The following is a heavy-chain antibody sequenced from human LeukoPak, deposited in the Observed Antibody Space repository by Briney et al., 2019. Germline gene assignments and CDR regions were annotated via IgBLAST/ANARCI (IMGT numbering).Heavy chain of an antibody. D-gene: IGHD3-16*01. V-gene: IGHV4-4*02. Sequence: PSGTLSLICAVSGGSISSSNWRGPARPPPGKGLEWIGEIYHSGSTNYNPPLKRRVTISVDKSKNQFSLKLSSGTAADTAVYYCARMINSVIFDYWGQGTLVSVSS. CDR3: ARMINSVIFDY. J-gene: IGHJ4*02. CDR2: IYHSGST. CDR1: GGSISSSNW.